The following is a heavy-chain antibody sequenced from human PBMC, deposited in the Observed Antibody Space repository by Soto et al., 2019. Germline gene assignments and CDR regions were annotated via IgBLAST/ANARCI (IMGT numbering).Heavy chain of an antibody. CDR2: VNPNNGDT. V-gene: IGHV1-8*01. CDR3: AKVSRKGSAIDFDY. CDR1: GYTFSNYD. J-gene: IGHJ4*02. D-gene: IGHD3-10*01. Sequence: QVQLVQSGAELKKPGASVKVSCKASGYTFSNYDMNWVRQATGQGPEWIGWVNPNNGDTGYAQKFXGXVXXTTDISTTTAYMELTSLRSEDTAIYYCAKVSRKGSAIDFDYWGQGPLITVSS.